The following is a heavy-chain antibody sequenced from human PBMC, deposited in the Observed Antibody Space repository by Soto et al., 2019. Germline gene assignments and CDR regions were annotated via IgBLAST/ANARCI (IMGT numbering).Heavy chain of an antibody. D-gene: IGHD4-17*01. J-gene: IGHJ6*03. V-gene: IGHV4-31*03. Sequence: PSETLSLTCTVSGGSISSDGYYWSWIRQHPGKGLEWIGYIYYSGSTYYNPSLKSRVTISVDTSKNQFSLKLSSVTAADTAVYYCAREAQFYPYGDYEVYYYYYMDVWGKGTTVTVSS. CDR1: GGSISSDGYY. CDR3: AREAQFYPYGDYEVYYYYYMDV. CDR2: IYYSGST.